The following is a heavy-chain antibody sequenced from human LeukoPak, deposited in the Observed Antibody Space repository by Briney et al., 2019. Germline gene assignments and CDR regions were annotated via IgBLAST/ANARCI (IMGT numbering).Heavy chain of an antibody. CDR1: DGSINGYY. CDR2: IYYTGTH. CDR3: AKSPSLGQQYFDS. Sequence: PSGTLSLTCTVSDGSINGYYWSWIRQPPGKGLEWIGYIYYTGTHNYNPSLKSRVAMSVDTSQSQFSLKLNSVTPADTAVYFCAKSPSLGQQYFDSWGQGILVTVSS. D-gene: IGHD1/OR15-1a*01. J-gene: IGHJ4*02. V-gene: IGHV4-59*01.